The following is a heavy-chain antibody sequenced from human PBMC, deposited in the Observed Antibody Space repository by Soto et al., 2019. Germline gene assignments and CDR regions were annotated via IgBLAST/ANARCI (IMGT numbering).Heavy chain of an antibody. CDR1: GLTFSHNA. Sequence: EVQLLESGGGLVQPGGSLRLSCAASGLTFSHNAMSWVRQAPGKGLEWVSTISGNGRVTYYTDSVKGRFTISRDNSKKTVYMQMNSLRGEDTAVYYCANRGDDIKFFQHWGQGTLVTVSS. CDR2: ISGNGRVT. J-gene: IGHJ1*01. D-gene: IGHD2-21*02. CDR3: ANRGDDIKFFQH. V-gene: IGHV3-23*01.